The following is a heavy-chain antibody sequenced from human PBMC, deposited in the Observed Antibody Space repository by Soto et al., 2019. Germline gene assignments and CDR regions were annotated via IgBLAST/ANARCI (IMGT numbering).Heavy chain of an antibody. CDR2: IIPIFGTT. CDR1: ADSFSSYG. V-gene: IGHV1-69*01. Sequence: QVQLVQSGAEVKEPGSAVKVSCKAPADSFSSYGISWVRQAPGQGLEWMGGIIPIFGTTNYAEKFQGRVTITADESTNTAYMELRSLRSEETALYYCARVFPDGWVEPGVVRGYLDTWGRGTLVTVS. CDR3: ARVFPDGWVEPGVVRGYLDT. J-gene: IGHJ4*02. D-gene: IGHD3-3*01.